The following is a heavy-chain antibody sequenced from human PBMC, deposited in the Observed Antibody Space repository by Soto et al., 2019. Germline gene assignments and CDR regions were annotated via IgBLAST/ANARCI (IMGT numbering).Heavy chain of an antibody. Sequence: GGSLRLSCAASGFTFSSYSMNWVRQAPGKGLEWVSSISSSSSYIYYADSVKGRFTISRDNAKNSLYLQMNSLRAEDTAVYYCARFFYGDYVPYYYYYMDVWGKGTTVTVSS. CDR1: GFTFSSYS. J-gene: IGHJ6*03. CDR2: ISSSSSYI. V-gene: IGHV3-21*01. D-gene: IGHD4-17*01. CDR3: ARFFYGDYVPYYYYYMDV.